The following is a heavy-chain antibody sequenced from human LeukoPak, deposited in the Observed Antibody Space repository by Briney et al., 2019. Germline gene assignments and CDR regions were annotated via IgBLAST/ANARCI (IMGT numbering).Heavy chain of an antibody. CDR2: IMSIFGGA. J-gene: IGHJ4*02. Sequence: GSSVKVSCKASGGTFSTYAINWVRQAPGQGLEWMGGIMSIFGGANYAQKFQGRLTITADESTSTAYMELSSLRSEDTAVYYCARGYYYDSSGYSNFDYWGQGTLVTVSS. CDR3: ARGYYYDSSGYSNFDY. D-gene: IGHD3-22*01. V-gene: IGHV1-69*13. CDR1: GGTFSTYA.